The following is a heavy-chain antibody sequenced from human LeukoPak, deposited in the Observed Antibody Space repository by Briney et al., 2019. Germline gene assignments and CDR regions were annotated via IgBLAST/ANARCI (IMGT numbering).Heavy chain of an antibody. CDR3: ARDDITMVRGVIITHRPQYNWFDP. Sequence: SVKVSCKASGGTFSSYAISWVRQAPGQGLEWMGGIIPIFGTANYAQKFQGRVTITADESTSTAYMELRSLRSDDTAVYYCARDDITMVRGVIITHRPQYNWFDPWGQGTLVTVSS. CDR1: GGTFSSYA. J-gene: IGHJ5*02. CDR2: IIPIFGTA. V-gene: IGHV1-69*13. D-gene: IGHD3-10*01.